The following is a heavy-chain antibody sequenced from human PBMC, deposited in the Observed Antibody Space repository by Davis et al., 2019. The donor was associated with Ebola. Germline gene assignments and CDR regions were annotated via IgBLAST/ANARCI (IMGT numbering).Heavy chain of an antibody. Sequence: ASVKVSCKASGYTFTSYDINWVRQATGLGLEWMGWMNPNSGNTGYAQKFQGRVSMTRNTSISTAYMELSSLRSEDTAVYYCANRRGYRPDAFDIWGQGTMVIVSS. V-gene: IGHV1-8*01. CDR1: GYTFTSYD. J-gene: IGHJ3*02. CDR2: MNPNSGNT. D-gene: IGHD1-14*01. CDR3: ANRRGYRPDAFDI.